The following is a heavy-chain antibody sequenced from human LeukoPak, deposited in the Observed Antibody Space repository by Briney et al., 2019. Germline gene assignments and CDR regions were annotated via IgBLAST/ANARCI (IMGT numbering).Heavy chain of an antibody. CDR3: AIPVAGTGYYYYYMDV. J-gene: IGHJ6*03. CDR1: GYTFNSYY. D-gene: IGHD6-19*01. Sequence: ASVKVSCKASGYTFNSYYMHWVRQAPGQGLEWMGWINPNSGGTNYAQKFQGRVTMTRDTSISTAYMELSRLRSDDTAVYYCAIPVAGTGYYYYYMDVWGKGTTVTVSS. CDR2: INPNSGGT. V-gene: IGHV1-2*02.